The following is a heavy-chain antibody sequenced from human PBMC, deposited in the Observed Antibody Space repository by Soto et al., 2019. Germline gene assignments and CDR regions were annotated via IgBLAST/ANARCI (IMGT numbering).Heavy chain of an antibody. Sequence: QLQLQESGPGLVKPSETLSLTCTVSGGSISRSSYYWGWIRQPPGKGLEWIGSIYYSGSTQYNPSLXSXVXITXDTSKNQCSLKLSSVTAADTAVYYCAALWFGDADDWGQGTLVTVSS. CDR3: AALWFGDADD. CDR2: IYYSGST. J-gene: IGHJ4*02. V-gene: IGHV4-39*01. D-gene: IGHD3-10*01. CDR1: GGSISRSSYY.